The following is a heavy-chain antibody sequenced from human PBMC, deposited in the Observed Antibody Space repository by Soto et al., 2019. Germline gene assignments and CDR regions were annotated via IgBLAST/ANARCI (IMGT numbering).Heavy chain of an antibody. CDR1: GYSFTSYW. V-gene: IGHV5-10-1*01. D-gene: IGHD3-22*01. CDR2: IDPSDSYT. J-gene: IGHJ3*02. CDR3: ASWSSGYGALDAFDI. Sequence: GESLKISCKGSGYSFTSYWISWGRQMPGKGLEWMGRIDPSDSYTNYSPSFQGHVTISADKSISTAYLQWSSLKASDTAMYYCASWSSGYGALDAFDIWGQGTMVTVSS.